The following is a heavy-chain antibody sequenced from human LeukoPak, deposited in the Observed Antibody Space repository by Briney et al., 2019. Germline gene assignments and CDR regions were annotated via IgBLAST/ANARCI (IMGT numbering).Heavy chain of an antibody. CDR1: GYSISSGYY. CDR2: IYYSGST. CDR3: AIYDSDVGCFDP. D-gene: IGHD3-22*01. Sequence: SETLSLTCTVSGYSISSGYYWGWIRQPPGKGLEWIGSIYYSGSTYYNPSLKSRVTISVDTSKNQFSLNLSSVTAADTAVYYCAIYDSDVGCFDPWGQGTLVTVSS. V-gene: IGHV4-38-2*02. J-gene: IGHJ5*02.